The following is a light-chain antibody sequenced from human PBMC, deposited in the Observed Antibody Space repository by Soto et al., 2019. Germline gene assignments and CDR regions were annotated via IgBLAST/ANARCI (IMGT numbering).Light chain of an antibody. CDR2: DAS. Sequence: DIQMTHSPSTLSASVGDRVTITCRASQSVSTWLAWYQQRPGKPPKLLIYDASSLQSGVPSKFSGGGSGTEFTLTISSLQPDDFATYYCQQYYNYWTFGQGTKVDIK. CDR1: QSVSTW. CDR3: QQYYNYWT. J-gene: IGKJ1*01. V-gene: IGKV1-5*01.